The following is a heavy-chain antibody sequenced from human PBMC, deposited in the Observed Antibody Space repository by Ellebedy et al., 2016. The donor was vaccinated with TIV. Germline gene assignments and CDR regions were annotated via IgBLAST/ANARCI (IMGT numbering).Heavy chain of an antibody. CDR1: GFTFSSYR. J-gene: IGHJ4*02. Sequence: PGGSLRLSCAASGFTFSSYRMHWVRQAPGKGLVWVSRINSDGSTTSYEDSVKGRFTISRDNAKNTLYLQMNSLRDEDTAVYYCASGSSIADPSGGWGQGTLVTVSS. CDR2: INSDGSTT. CDR3: ASGSSIADPSGG. D-gene: IGHD6-6*01. V-gene: IGHV3-74*01.